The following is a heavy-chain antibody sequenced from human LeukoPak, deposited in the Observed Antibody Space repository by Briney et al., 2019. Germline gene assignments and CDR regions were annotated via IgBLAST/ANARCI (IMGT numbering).Heavy chain of an antibody. Sequence: PSETLSLTCTVSGGSFSSSTHFWGWIRQPPGKGLEWIGSTSYGGSAYYNPSLKSRVTISVDTSKNQFSLKLTSVSAADTAMYYCARRGWTGGYTYAAFDIWGQGTMVTVSS. J-gene: IGHJ3*02. CDR1: GGSFSSSTHF. CDR2: TSYGGSA. V-gene: IGHV4-39*01. CDR3: ARRGWTGGYTYAAFDI. D-gene: IGHD5-18*01.